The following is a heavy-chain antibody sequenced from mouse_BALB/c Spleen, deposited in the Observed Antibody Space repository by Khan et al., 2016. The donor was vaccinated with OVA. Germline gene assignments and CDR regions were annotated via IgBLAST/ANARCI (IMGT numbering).Heavy chain of an antibody. D-gene: IGHD1-1*01. Sequence: DLVKPGASVKLSCKASGYTFTSYWINWIKQRPGQGLEWIGRIAPGSGSTYSNEMFKGKATLTVDTSSSTAYIQLSSLSSEDSAVYFCARSHYYGRSLYAMYYWVLGTSVTVSS. CDR3: ARSHYYGRSLYAMYY. CDR2: IAPGSGST. V-gene: IGHV1S41*01. J-gene: IGHJ4*01. CDR1: GYTFTSYW.